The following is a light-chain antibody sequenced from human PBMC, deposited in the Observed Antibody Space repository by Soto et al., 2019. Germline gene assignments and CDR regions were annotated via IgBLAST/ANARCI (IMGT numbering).Light chain of an antibody. Sequence: EIVLTQSPGTLYLSPGERATLSCRASQSVSSNYLAWYQQKRGQAPRLLIYAASARATGIPDRFSGSGSGTDFTLTISRLEPEDFAVYYCQRYGGFGQGTKVDIK. CDR2: AAS. CDR3: QRYGG. J-gene: IGKJ1*01. CDR1: QSVSSNY. V-gene: IGKV3-20*01.